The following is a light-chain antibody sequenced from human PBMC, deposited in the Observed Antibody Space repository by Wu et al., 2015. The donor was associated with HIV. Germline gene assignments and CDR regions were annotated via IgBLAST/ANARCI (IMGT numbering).Light chain of an antibody. V-gene: IGKV1-13*02. J-gene: IGKJ5*01. CDR1: QDIFPY. CDR3: QQLNSFPLT. CDR2: DAS. Sequence: AIQLTQSPSSLSASIGDRVNITCRASQDIFPYLAWYQQTPGKAPRVLIYDASTLQSGVSSRFSGSESGADFTLTISGLQREDFAVYFCQQLNSFPLTFGQGSRLEI.